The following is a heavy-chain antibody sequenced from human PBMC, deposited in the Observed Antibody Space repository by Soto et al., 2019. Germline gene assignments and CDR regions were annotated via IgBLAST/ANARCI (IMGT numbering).Heavy chain of an antibody. CDR1: GFTFSSYA. Sequence: EVQLLESGGGLVQPGGSLRLSCAASGFTFSSYAMSWVRQAPGKGLEWVSAISGSGGSTYYADSVKGRFTISRDNSKNTLYLKMNSLRAEETAVYYCAPPPGTYSGSYYLGYWGQGTLVTVSS. J-gene: IGHJ4*02. D-gene: IGHD1-26*01. CDR2: ISGSGGST. CDR3: APPPGTYSGSYYLGY. V-gene: IGHV3-23*01.